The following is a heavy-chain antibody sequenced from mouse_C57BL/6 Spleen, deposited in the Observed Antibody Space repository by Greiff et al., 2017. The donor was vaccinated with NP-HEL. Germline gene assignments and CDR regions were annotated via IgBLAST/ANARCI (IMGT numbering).Heavy chain of an antibody. Sequence: EVKLVESGGGLVKPGGSLKLSCAASGFTFSSYAMSWVRQTPEKRLEWVATISDGGSYTYYPDNVKGRFTISRDNAKNNLYLQMSHLKSEDTAMYYCARLDSSGFDYWGQGTTLTVSS. J-gene: IGHJ2*01. CDR3: ARLDSSGFDY. CDR1: GFTFSSYA. D-gene: IGHD3-2*02. V-gene: IGHV5-4*03. CDR2: ISDGGSYT.